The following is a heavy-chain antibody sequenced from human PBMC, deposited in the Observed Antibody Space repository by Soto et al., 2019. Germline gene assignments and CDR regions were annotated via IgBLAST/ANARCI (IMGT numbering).Heavy chain of an antibody. CDR2: VYYTGET. Sequence: QVPLQQSGPRLVKPSETLSLTCTVSSGPDRSHNWGWIRQPPGRGLEWIGYVYYTGETAYNPSLRGRVTISADTSTNDISLTLNSVTAADTAVYYCVRQGIDYLHGLVDVWGQGTTVSVSS. V-gene: IGHV4-59*08. D-gene: IGHD4-17*01. CDR3: VRQGIDYLHGLVDV. CDR1: SGPDRSHN. J-gene: IGHJ6*02.